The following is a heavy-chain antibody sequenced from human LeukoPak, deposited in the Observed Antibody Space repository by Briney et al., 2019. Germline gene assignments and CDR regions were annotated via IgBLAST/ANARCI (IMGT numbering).Heavy chain of an antibody. J-gene: IGHJ4*02. Sequence: SETLSLTCAVSGYSISSGYYWGWIRQPPGKGLEWSGSIYHSGSTYYNPPLKRRVTISVDTSKNQFSLKLSSVTAADTAVYYCARPTFGVVSIFDYWGQGTLVTVSS. CDR3: ARPTFGVVSIFDY. CDR2: IYHSGST. V-gene: IGHV4-38-2*01. CDR1: GYSISSGYY. D-gene: IGHD3-3*01.